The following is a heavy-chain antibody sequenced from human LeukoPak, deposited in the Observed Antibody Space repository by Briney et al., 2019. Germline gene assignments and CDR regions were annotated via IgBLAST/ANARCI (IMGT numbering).Heavy chain of an antibody. Sequence: PGGSLRLSCAASGFTFSSYWMHWVRQAPGKGLLWVSLINSDGNNRGYADSVKGRFTISRDNAKNTLYLRMNNLRAEDTAVYYCARGEYYFDYWGQGTLVTVSS. V-gene: IGHV3-74*01. CDR3: ARGEYYFDY. CDR2: INSDGNNR. J-gene: IGHJ4*02. CDR1: GFTFSSYW.